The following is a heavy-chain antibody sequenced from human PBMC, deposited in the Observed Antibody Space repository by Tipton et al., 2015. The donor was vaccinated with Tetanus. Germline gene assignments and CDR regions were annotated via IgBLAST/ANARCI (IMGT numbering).Heavy chain of an antibody. CDR1: GGTFSSYA. V-gene: IGHV1-69*06. J-gene: IGHJ4*02. CDR3: AREATRSGSFDY. D-gene: IGHD1-26*01. CDR2: IIPIFGTA. Sequence: LVQSGAEVKKPGSSVKVSCKASGGTFSSYAISWVRQDTGQGLEWLGGIIPIFGTANYAQKFQGRVTITADKSTSTAYMELSSLRSEDTAVYYCAREATRSGSFDYWGQGTLVTVSS.